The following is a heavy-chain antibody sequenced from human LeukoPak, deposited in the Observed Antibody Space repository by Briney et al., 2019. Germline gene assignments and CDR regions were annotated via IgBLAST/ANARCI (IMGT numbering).Heavy chain of an antibody. Sequence: ASVKVSCKASGGTFSSYAISWVRQAPGQGLEWMGGIISIFGTANYAQKFQGRATITADESTSTAYMELSSLRSEDTAVYYCARGGIVVVPAAMGVQGVDWFDPWGQGTLVTVSS. CDR2: IISIFGTA. CDR3: ARGGIVVVPAAMGVQGVDWFDP. J-gene: IGHJ5*02. D-gene: IGHD2-2*01. V-gene: IGHV1-69*13. CDR1: GGTFSSYA.